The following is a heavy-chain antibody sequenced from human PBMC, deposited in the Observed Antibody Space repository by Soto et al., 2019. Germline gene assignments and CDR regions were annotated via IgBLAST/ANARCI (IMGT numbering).Heavy chain of an antibody. CDR3: ARECTGSGYYYSFDY. CDR2: ISYDGSNK. CDR1: GFTFSSYA. V-gene: IGHV3-30-3*01. J-gene: IGHJ4*02. Sequence: SGGSLRLSCAASGFTFSSYAMHWVRQAPGKGLEWVAVISYDGSNKYYADSVKGRFTISRDNSKNTLYLQMNSLRAEDTAVYYCARECTGSGYYYSFDYWGQGTLVTVSS. D-gene: IGHD3-22*01.